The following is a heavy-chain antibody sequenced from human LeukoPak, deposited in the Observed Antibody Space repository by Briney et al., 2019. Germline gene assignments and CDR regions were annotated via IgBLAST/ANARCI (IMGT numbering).Heavy chain of an antibody. V-gene: IGHV4-39*07. J-gene: IGHJ5*02. CDR2: IYYSGST. CDR3: ARKGYKVVAPRVFDP. Sequence: PSETLSLTCTVSGGSISSSSYYWGWIRQPPGKGLEWIGSIYYSGSTYYNPSLKSRVTISVDTSKNQFSLKLSSVTAADTAVYYCARKGYKVVAPRVFDPWGQGTLVTVSS. CDR1: GGSISSSSYY. D-gene: IGHD2-15*01.